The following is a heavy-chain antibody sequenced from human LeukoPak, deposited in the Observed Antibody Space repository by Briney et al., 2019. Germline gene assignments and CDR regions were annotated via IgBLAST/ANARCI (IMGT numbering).Heavy chain of an antibody. CDR1: DDSITMYY. CDR3: ARGRVSSSTWYSTYYNYFYMDV. Sequence: SETLSLTCSVSDDSITMYYWTWIRQPPRKGLEWIGYVDHTGSTNFNPSLTGRVSISRDTTKNLFSLRLRSVTAADTAVYFCARGRVSSSTWYSTYYNYFYMDVWGKGTTVTVSS. D-gene: IGHD1-1*01. CDR2: VDHTGST. V-gene: IGHV4-59*01. J-gene: IGHJ6*03.